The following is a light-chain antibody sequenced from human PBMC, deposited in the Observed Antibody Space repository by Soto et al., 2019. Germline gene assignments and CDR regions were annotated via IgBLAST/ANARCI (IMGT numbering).Light chain of an antibody. J-gene: IGKJ2*01. CDR3: MQATQYPPYT. Sequence: DVVMTQTPLSSPVTLGQPASISCKSSQSLLHSDGNTYLSWLHQRPGQPLRLLIYKISNRLSGVPDRFSGSGEGTDFTLKISRMEAEDVGVYYCMQATQYPPYTFGQGTKLEIK. V-gene: IGKV2-24*01. CDR1: QSLLHSDGNTY. CDR2: KIS.